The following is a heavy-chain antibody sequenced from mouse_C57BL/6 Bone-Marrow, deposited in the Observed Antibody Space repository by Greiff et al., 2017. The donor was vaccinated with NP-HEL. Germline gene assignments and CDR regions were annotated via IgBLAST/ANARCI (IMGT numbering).Heavy chain of an antibody. CDR2: INPYNGGT. D-gene: IGHD3-2*02. J-gene: IGHJ3*01. Sequence: VQLQQSGPVLVKPGASVKMSCKASGYTFTDYYMNWVKQSHGKSLEWIGVINPYNGGTSYNQKFKGKATLTVDKSSSTAYMELNSLKSEDSAVYYCARGGQLRLRFFAYWGQGTLVTVSA. CDR3: ARGGQLRLRFFAY. V-gene: IGHV1-19*01. CDR1: GYTFTDYY.